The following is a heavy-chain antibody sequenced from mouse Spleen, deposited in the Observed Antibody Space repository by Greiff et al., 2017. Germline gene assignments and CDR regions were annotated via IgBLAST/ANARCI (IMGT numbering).Heavy chain of an antibody. V-gene: IGHV5-16*01. CDR1: GFTFSDYY. J-gene: IGHJ2*01. Sequence: EVKLVESEGGLVQPGSSMKLSCTASGFTFSDYYMAWVRQVPEKGLEWVANINYDGSSTYYLDSLKSRFIISRDNAKNILYLQMSSLKSEDTATYYCAREGGAPFDYWGQGTTLTVSS. CDR3: AREGGAPFDY. CDR2: INYDGSST.